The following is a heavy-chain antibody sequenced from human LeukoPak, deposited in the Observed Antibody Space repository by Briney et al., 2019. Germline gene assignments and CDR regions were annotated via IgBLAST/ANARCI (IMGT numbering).Heavy chain of an antibody. CDR3: ARGLMATILGEVHDDAFDI. J-gene: IGHJ3*02. V-gene: IGHV1-69*04. CDR1: GGTSSSYA. CDR2: IIPILGIA. D-gene: IGHD5-24*01. Sequence: ASVKVSCKASGGTSSSYAISWVRQAPGQGLEWMGRIIPILGIANYAQKFQGRVTITADKSTSTAYMELSSLRSEDTAVYYCARGLMATILGEVHDDAFDIWGQGTMVTVSS.